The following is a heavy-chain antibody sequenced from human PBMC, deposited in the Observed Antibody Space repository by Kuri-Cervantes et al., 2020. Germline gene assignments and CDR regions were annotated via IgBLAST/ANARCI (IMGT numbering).Heavy chain of an antibody. CDR2: INHSGST. CDR3: AYGSGTGRNFEY. CDR1: GGSSSGYY. V-gene: IGHV4-34*01. J-gene: IGHJ4*02. D-gene: IGHD3-10*01. Sequence: SQTLSLTCAVYGGSSSGYYWTWIRQPPGKGLEWIGEINHSGSTNYNPSLKSRVTISVDTSKNQFSLKLNSVTAADTAVYYCAYGSGTGRNFEYWGQGALVTVSS.